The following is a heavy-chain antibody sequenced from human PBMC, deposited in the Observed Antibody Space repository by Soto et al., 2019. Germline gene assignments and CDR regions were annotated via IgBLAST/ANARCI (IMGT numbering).Heavy chain of an antibody. CDR3: AKDPKDCSSTPCDLPLYNWFDP. Sequence: QVQLVESGGGVVQPGRSLRLSCAASGFTFSNFGMHWVRQAPGKGLEWVAVMSYDGSHEYYADSVKGRFSISRDNSKSTLYLQMSSLRAEDTAIYYCAKDPKDCSSTPCDLPLYNWFDPWGQGTLVTVSS. CDR2: MSYDGSHE. J-gene: IGHJ5*02. D-gene: IGHD2-2*01. V-gene: IGHV3-30*18. CDR1: GFTFSNFG.